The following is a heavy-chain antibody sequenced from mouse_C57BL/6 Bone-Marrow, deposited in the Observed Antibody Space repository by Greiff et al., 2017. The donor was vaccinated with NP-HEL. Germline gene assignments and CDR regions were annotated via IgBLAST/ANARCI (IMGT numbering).Heavy chain of an antibody. CDR1: GFTFSDFY. CDR2: SRNKANDYTT. V-gene: IGHV7-1*01. Sequence: EVKVVESGGGLVQSGRSLRLSCATSGFTFSDFYMEWVRQAPGKGLEWIAASRNKANDYTTEYSASVKGRFIVSRDTSQSILYLQMNALRAEDTAIYYCARDGAGHYGSSSPRFAYWGQGTLVTVSA. J-gene: IGHJ3*01. CDR3: ARDGAGHYGSSSPRFAY. D-gene: IGHD1-1*01.